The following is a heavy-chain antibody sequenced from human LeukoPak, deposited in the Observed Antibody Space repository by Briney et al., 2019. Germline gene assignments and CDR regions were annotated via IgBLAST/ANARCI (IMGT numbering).Heavy chain of an antibody. J-gene: IGHJ4*02. D-gene: IGHD2-21*02. CDR1: GFTFSSYS. CDR3: ARMVTNGAFDY. V-gene: IGHV3-21*01. Sequence: GGSLRLSCAASGFTFSSYSMKWVRQAPGKGLEWVSSISSSSSYIYYADSVKGRFTISRDNAKNSLYLQMNSLRAEDTAVYYCARMVTNGAFDYWGQGTLVTVSS. CDR2: ISSSSSYI.